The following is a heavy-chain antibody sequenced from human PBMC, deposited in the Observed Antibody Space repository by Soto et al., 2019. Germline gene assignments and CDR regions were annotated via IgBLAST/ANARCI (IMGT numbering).Heavy chain of an antibody. V-gene: IGHV1-18*01. J-gene: IGHJ5*02. Sequence: GASVKVSCKTSGDTFTNFGLSCVLQSPGQGLDWMGWIATYNSNKNYAQKFQGRLTLTTDTSTSTGYMELKSLEYDDTAVYYCARVLRGVVNWFDPWGQGTLVTVSS. CDR2: IATYNSNK. CDR1: GDTFTNFG. CDR3: ARVLRGVVNWFDP. D-gene: IGHD3-10*01.